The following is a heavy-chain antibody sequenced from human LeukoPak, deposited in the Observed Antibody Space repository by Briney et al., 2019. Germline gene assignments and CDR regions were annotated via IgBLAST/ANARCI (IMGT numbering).Heavy chain of an antibody. D-gene: IGHD3-10*01. CDR1: GESFSGYF. V-gene: IGHV4-34*01. Sequence: SETLSHTCAVYGESFSGYFWSWIRQPPGKGLEWIGEINHSGYTNYNPSLKSRVTISVDTSKKQFSLRLNSVTAADTAVYYCARIWPDLWGRGTLVTVSS. CDR2: INHSGYT. CDR3: ARIWPDL. J-gene: IGHJ2*01.